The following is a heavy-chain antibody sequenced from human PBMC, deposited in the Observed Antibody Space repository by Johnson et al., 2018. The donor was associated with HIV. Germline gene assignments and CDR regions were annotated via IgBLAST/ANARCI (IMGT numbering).Heavy chain of an antibody. V-gene: IGHV3-23*04. CDR3: ARDPYTGAGNPFDI. CDR1: GFIFDDYG. J-gene: IGHJ3*02. D-gene: IGHD3-10*01. CDR2: ISGSGGST. Sequence: VQLVESGGGVVRPGGSLRLSCAASGFIFDDYGMAWVRQTPGKGLEWVSGISGSGGSTYYADSVKGRFTISRDNSKNTLYLQMNSLRAEDTAVYYCARDPYTGAGNPFDIWGQGTRVTVS.